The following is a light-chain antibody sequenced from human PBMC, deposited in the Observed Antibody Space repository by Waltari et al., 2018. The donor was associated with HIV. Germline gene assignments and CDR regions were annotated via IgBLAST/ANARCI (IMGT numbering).Light chain of an antibody. Sequence: SYALTHPPSVSVSPEQTARVTCSGDALPTRYASWYQQRPGQAPVLLIFRDTERSSGIPERFSSSSSGTTVTLTIRAVQAEDEADYYCQSTDSSGVYWVFGGGTTLTVL. CDR1: ALPTRY. V-gene: IGLV3-25*03. CDR3: QSTDSSGVYWV. J-gene: IGLJ3*02. CDR2: RDT.